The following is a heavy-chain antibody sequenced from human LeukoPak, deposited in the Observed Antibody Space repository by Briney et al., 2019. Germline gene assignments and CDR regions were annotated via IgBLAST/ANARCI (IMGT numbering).Heavy chain of an antibody. J-gene: IGHJ6*02. CDR2: IYHSGST. CDR3: ARDRRVVRGVIKNYGMDV. CDR1: GYSISSGYY. D-gene: IGHD3-10*01. Sequence: SETLSLTCTVSGYSISSGYYWGWIRQPPGKGLEWIGCIYHSGSTNYNPSLKSRVTISVDKSKNQFSLKLSSVTAADTAVYYCARDRRVVRGVIKNYGMDVWGQGTTVTVSS. V-gene: IGHV4-38-2*02.